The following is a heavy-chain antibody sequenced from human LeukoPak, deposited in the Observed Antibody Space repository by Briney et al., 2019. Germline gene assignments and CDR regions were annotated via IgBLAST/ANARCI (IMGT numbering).Heavy chain of an antibody. CDR2: ISGSGGST. J-gene: IGHJ4*02. CDR1: GFTFSSYA. Sequence: GGSLRLSCAASGFTFSSYAMSWVRQAPGKGLEWVSAISGSGGSTYYADSVKGRFTISRDNSKNTLYLQMSSLRAEDTAVYYCAKVGYYDSSRDYWGQGTLVTVSS. D-gene: IGHD3-22*01. CDR3: AKVGYYDSSRDY. V-gene: IGHV3-23*01.